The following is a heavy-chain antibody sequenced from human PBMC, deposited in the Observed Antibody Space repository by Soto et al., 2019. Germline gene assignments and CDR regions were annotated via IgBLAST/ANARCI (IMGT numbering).Heavy chain of an antibody. CDR1: GFTFSSYA. V-gene: IGHV3-23*01. CDR2: ISGSGGST. J-gene: IGHJ3*02. D-gene: IGHD2-15*01. CDR3: AKDRSSYIVVVGAFDI. Sequence: PGGSLRLSCAASGFTFSSYAMSWVRQAPGKGLEWVSAISGSGGSTYYADSVKGRFTISRDNSKNTLYLQMNSLRAEDTAVYYCAKDRSSYIVVVGAFDIWGQGTMVTVSS.